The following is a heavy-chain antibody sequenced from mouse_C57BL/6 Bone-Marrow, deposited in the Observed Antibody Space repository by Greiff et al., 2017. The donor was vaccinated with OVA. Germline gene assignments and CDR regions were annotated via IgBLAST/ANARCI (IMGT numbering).Heavy chain of an antibody. V-gene: IGHV1-81*01. CDR3: ARRGSSYPYWYFDV. CDR1: GYTFTSYG. J-gene: IGHJ1*03. Sequence: VQLQQSGAELARPGASVKLSCKASGYTFTSYGISWVKQRTGQGLEWIGEIYPRSGNTYYNEKFKGKATLTADKSSSTAYMELRSLTSEDSAVYFCARRGSSYPYWYFDVWGTGTTVTVSS. CDR2: IYPRSGNT. D-gene: IGHD1-1*01.